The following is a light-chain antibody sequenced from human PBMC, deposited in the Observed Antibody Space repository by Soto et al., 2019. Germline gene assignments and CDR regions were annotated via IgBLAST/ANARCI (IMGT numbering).Light chain of an antibody. CDR2: GAS. V-gene: IGKV3-20*01. J-gene: IGKJ3*01. CDR1: QSFRSSY. CDR3: QQYGDSVFT. Sequence: EIVLTQSPGTLSLSPGERATLSCRASQSFRSSYLTWYHQKPGQAPRLLIFGASSRATGTPDRISGSGSGTDYTLTINRREHEDFGVYYCQQYGDSVFTFGPGTTVEIK.